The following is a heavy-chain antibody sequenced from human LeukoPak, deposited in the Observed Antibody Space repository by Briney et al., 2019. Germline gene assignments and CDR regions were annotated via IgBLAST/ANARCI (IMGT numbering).Heavy chain of an antibody. D-gene: IGHD2-2*01. CDR2: ISAYNGNT. CDR3: ARLLCSRTSCYGYFDY. J-gene: IGHJ4*02. CDR1: GYTFTSYG. V-gene: IGHV1-18*01. Sequence: EASVKVSCKASGYTFTSYGISWVRQAPGQGLEWMGWISAYNGNTNYAQKLQGRVTMTTDTSTSTAYMELRSLRSDDTAVYYCARLLCSRTSCYGYFDYWGQGTLVTVSS.